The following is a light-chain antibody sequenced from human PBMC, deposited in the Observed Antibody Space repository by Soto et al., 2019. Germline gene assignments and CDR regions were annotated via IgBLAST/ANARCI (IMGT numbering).Light chain of an antibody. V-gene: IGKV3-20*01. J-gene: IGKJ3*01. CDR1: QSLSSSY. CDR2: GAS. Sequence: ESVLTQSPGTLSLSPGERATLSCRTSQSLSSSYIAWYQQKPGQAPRLLIYGASRRATGIPDRFSGSGSGTDFTLTIRRLEPEDFAVYHCQQYSISPPLFTFGPGTKVDMK. CDR3: QQYSISPPLFT.